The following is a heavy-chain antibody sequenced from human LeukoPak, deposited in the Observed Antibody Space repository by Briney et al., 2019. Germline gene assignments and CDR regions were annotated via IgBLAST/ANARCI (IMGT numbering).Heavy chain of an antibody. CDR3: ARTPYTSSWYGWFDP. V-gene: IGHV3-74*01. CDR1: GFTFSRYW. J-gene: IGHJ5*02. D-gene: IGHD6-13*01. Sequence: PGGSLRISCAASGFTFSRYWMHWVRQAPGKGLVWVSHINTDGSSTNYADSVKGRFTISRDNAKSTLYLQMNSLRAEDTAVYYCARTPYTSSWYGWFDPWGQGTLVTVSS. CDR2: INTDGSST.